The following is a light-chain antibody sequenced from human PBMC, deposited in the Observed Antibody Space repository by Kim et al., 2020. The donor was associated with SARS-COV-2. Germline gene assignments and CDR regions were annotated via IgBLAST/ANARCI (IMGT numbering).Light chain of an antibody. CDR2: EIF. CDR1: QSINTNY. J-gene: IGKJ4*01. CDR3: QQHQESPLT. Sequence: EIVLTQSPGTLSLSPGERVTLSCRASQSINTNYLAWYQQKPGQAPRLLIYEIFNRATGIPDRFSGSGSGTDFTLTISRLEPEDFAVYYCQQHQESPLTFGGGTKVDIQ. V-gene: IGKV3-20*01.